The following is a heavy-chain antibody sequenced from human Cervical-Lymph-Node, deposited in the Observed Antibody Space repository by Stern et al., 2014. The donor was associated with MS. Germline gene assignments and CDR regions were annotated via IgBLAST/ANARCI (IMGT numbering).Heavy chain of an antibody. V-gene: IGHV3-13*01. D-gene: IGHD4-17*01. CDR2: IGTAGDT. CDR3: AREGDYVTFDI. J-gene: IGHJ3*02. CDR1: GFTFSSYD. Sequence: EVQLVQSGGGLVQPGGSLRLSCAASGFTFSSYDMHWVRQATGKGLEWVSAIGTAGDTYYPRSVKGRFTISRENAKNSLYLQMNSLRAGDTAVYYCAREGDYVTFDIWGQGTMVTVSS.